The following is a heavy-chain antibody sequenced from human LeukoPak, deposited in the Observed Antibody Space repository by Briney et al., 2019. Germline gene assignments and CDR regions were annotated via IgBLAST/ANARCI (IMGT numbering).Heavy chain of an antibody. Sequence: PGGSLRLSCAASGFTFSSYAMSWVRQAPGKGLEWLSGISGSGGTTYYADSVKGRFTLSRDNCKNTLYLQMNSLRAEDTALYYCAKPPHSCSGGSCYSGLEYWGQGTLVTVSS. CDR2: ISGSGGTT. D-gene: IGHD2-15*01. CDR3: AKPPHSCSGGSCYSGLEY. J-gene: IGHJ4*02. V-gene: IGHV3-23*01. CDR1: GFTFSSYA.